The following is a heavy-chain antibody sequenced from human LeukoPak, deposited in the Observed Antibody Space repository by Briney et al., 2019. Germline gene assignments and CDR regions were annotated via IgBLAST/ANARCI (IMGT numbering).Heavy chain of an antibody. CDR1: GFTFSSYA. Sequence: PGGSLRLSCAASGFTFSSYAMSWVRQAPGKGLEWASAISGSGGSTYYADSVKGRFTISRDNSKNTLYLQMNSLRAEDTAVYYCASSGLDPYSGYDFNWFDPWGQGTLVTVSS. CDR3: ASSGLDPYSGYDFNWFDP. V-gene: IGHV3-23*01. J-gene: IGHJ5*02. CDR2: ISGSGGST. D-gene: IGHD5-12*01.